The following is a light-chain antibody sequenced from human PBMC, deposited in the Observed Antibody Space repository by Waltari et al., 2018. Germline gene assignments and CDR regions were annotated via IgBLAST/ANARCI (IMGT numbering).Light chain of an antibody. CDR3: SSYRSGSILV. J-gene: IGLJ2*01. CDR1: SSDVGGYYY. Sequence: QSALTQPASVSGSPGPAITISCTGTSSDVGGYYYVPWYQQHPGKVPKGMIYTVSNRPSGVSHRFSGSKSGNTASLTISGLQAEDEADYYCSSYRSGSILVFGGGTKVTVL. V-gene: IGLV2-14*01. CDR2: TVS.